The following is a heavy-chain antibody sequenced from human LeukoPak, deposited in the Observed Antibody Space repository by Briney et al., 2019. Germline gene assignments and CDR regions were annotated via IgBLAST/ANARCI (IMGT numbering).Heavy chain of an antibody. Sequence: GGSLRLSCAVSGITLSNYGMSWVRQAPGKGLEWVAGISDSGGRTSYADSVKGRFTISRDNPKNTLYLQMNSLRAEDTAVYFCAKRGVVIRVILVGFHKEAYYFDSWGQGALVTVSS. J-gene: IGHJ4*02. CDR2: ISDSGGRT. V-gene: IGHV3-23*01. CDR3: AKRGVVIRVILVGFHKEAYYFDS. CDR1: GITLSNYG. D-gene: IGHD3-22*01.